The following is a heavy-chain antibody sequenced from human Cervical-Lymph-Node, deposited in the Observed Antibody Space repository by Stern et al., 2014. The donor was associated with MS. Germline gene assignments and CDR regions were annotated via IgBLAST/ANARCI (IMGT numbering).Heavy chain of an antibody. CDR3: ARQRYFDY. Sequence: EVQLVESGPEVKRPGESLKISCQASGYTFTSYWIGWVRQMPGKGLEWIAIIFPGGSDIRYSPSFQGQVTISAHKSSSPAYLQWNNLKASDTAIYYCARQRYFDYWGQGTLVTVSS. V-gene: IGHV5-51*01. CDR2: IFPGGSDI. J-gene: IGHJ4*02. CDR1: GYTFTSYW.